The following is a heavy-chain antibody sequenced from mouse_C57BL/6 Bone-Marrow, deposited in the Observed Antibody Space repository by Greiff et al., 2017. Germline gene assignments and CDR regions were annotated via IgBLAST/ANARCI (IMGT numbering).Heavy chain of an antibody. V-gene: IGHV1-50*01. CDR1: GYTFTSYW. Sequence: QVQLQQPGAELVKPGASVKLSCKASGYTFTSYWMQWVKQRPGQGLEWIGEIDPSDSYTNYNQQFKGKATLTVDTSSSTAYMQLSSLTSEDSAVYYCARRITTVVAYYFDYWGQGTTLTVSS. D-gene: IGHD1-1*01. J-gene: IGHJ2*01. CDR3: ARRITTVVAYYFDY. CDR2: IDPSDSYT.